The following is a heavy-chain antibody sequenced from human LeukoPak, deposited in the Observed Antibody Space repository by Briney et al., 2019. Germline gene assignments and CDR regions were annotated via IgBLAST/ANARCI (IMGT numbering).Heavy chain of an antibody. V-gene: IGHV3-21*01. J-gene: IGHJ6*03. D-gene: IGHD4-23*01. CDR1: GFTFRRYS. CDR3: AREGGNGDYFYYMDV. Sequence: GGSLRLSCAASGFTFRRYSMSWVRQAPGKGLEWVSTINWSSDYIYYADSVEGRFTISRDNAKNSMCLEMNSLRAEDTAVYFCAREGGNGDYFYYMDVWGKGTTVTVSS. CDR2: INWSSDYI.